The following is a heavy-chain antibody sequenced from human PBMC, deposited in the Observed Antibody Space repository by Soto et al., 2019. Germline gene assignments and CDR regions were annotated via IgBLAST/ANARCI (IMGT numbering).Heavy chain of an antibody. Sequence: QLQLQESGSGLVKPSQTLSLTCAVSGGSISSGGYSWSWIRQPPGKGLEWIGYIYHSGSTYYNPSLKSRVPLSVDRSKNQFSLKLSSVTAADTAVYYCARESWFGQLRYFDYWGQGTLVTVSS. J-gene: IGHJ4*02. V-gene: IGHV4-30-2*01. D-gene: IGHD3-10*01. CDR2: IYHSGST. CDR3: ARESWFGQLRYFDY. CDR1: GGSISSGGYS.